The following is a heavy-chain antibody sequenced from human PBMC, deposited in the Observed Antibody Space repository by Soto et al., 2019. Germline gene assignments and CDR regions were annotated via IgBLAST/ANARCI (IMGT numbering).Heavy chain of an antibody. CDR1: GGSISSGSYY. V-gene: IGHV4-31*03. D-gene: IGHD3-10*01. J-gene: IGHJ6*02. Sequence: QVQLQESGPGLVKPSQTLSLTCTVSGGSISSGSYYWSWIRQLPGKGLEWIGYIYYSGSTYYNPSRQSRVTVSVDTSNNQCSLKLNPVTAADTAVYYCATRTEYYYGSGSLGGMDVGGQGTTVTVSS. CDR3: ATRTEYYYGSGSLGGMDV. CDR2: IYYSGST.